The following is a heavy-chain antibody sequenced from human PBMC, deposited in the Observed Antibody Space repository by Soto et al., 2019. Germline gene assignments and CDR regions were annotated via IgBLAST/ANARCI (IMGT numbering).Heavy chain of an antibody. D-gene: IGHD5-12*01. V-gene: IGHV4-59*01. Sequence: SETLSLNCTVSGGSISSYYWSWIRQSPGKGLEWIGNIYSRGGAHYNPSLKSRVTISADTSNNQFSLKLTSVTAADTAVYYCARAFVDRVPADVWGKGATVTVSS. J-gene: IGHJ6*04. CDR3: ARAFVDRVPADV. CDR1: GGSISSYY. CDR2: IYSRGGA.